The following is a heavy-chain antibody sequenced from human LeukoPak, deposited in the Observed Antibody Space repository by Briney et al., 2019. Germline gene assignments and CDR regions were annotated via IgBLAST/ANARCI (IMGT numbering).Heavy chain of an antibody. CDR3: ARFLKTGYWAHYWYFDL. CDR1: GFTFSSYA. CDR2: ISSSSSYI. Sequence: GGSLRLSCAASGFTFSSYAMSWVRQAPGKGLEWVSSISSSSSYIDYADSVKGRFTISRDNAKNSLYLQMNSLRAEDTAVYYCARFLKTGYWAHYWYFDLWGRGTLITVSS. D-gene: IGHD3-9*01. J-gene: IGHJ2*01. V-gene: IGHV3-21*01.